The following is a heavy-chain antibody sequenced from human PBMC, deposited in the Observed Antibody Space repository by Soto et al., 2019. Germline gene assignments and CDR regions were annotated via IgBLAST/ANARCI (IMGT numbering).Heavy chain of an antibody. Sequence: PGGSLRLSCVASGFPFSSYWMTWVSQAPGKGLEWVANLNADGSEKHYVDSVKGRFTISRDNAKNSLYLQMDSLSAEDTAVYYCARGGHVDYFGQGSLVTVSS. CDR2: LNADGSEK. CDR3: ARGGHVDY. CDR1: GFPFSSYW. J-gene: IGHJ4*02. V-gene: IGHV3-7*04.